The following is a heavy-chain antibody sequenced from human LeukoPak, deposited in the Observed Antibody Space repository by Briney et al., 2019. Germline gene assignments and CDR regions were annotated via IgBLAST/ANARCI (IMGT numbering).Heavy chain of an antibody. CDR1: GFTFSSYW. J-gene: IGHJ6*03. CDR3: ARAGYCSSTSCYYYYYYMDV. Sequence: GGSLRLSCAASGFTFSSYWMSWVRQAPGKGLEWVANIKQDGSEKYYVDSVKGRFITSRDNAKNSLYLQMNSLRAEDTAVYYCARAGYCSSTSCYYYYYYMDVWGKGTTVTVSS. D-gene: IGHD2-2*01. CDR2: IKQDGSEK. V-gene: IGHV3-7*01.